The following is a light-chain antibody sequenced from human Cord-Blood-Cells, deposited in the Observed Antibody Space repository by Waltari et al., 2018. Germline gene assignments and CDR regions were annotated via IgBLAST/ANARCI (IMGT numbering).Light chain of an antibody. Sequence: IVMTQSPLSLPVTPGEPASISCRSSQSLLHSNGYNYLDWYLQKPAQSPQLLIYLGSNRASGVPDRFSGSGSGTDYTLKISSVEAEDVGVYYCMQALQTPYSFGQGTKLEIK. CDR1: QSLLHSNGYNY. V-gene: IGKV2-28*01. J-gene: IGKJ2*03. CDR3: MQALQTPYS. CDR2: LGS.